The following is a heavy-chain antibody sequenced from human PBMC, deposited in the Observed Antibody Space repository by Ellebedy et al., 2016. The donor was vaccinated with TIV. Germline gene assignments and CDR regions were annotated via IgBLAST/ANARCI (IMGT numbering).Heavy chain of an antibody. V-gene: IGHV3-23*01. CDR2: ISGSGGST. CDR1: GFTFSSYA. D-gene: IGHD6-13*01. J-gene: IGHJ5*02. Sequence: GESLKISXAASGFTFSSYAMSWVRQAPGKGLEWVSAISGSGGSTYYADSVKGRFTISRDNSKNTLYLQMNSLRAEDTAVYYCAKDLYSSSWYRDPPGVDWFDPWGQGTLVTVSS. CDR3: AKDLYSSSWYRDPPGVDWFDP.